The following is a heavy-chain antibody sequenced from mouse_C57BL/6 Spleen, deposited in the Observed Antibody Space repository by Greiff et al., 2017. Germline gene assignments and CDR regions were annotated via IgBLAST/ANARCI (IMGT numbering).Heavy chain of an antibody. D-gene: IGHD1-1*01. CDR1: GYTFTSYW. CDR3: ATGGSSPAWFAY. J-gene: IGHJ3*01. Sequence: QVQLKQPGAELVRPGSSVKLSCKASGYTFTSYWMDWVKQRPGQGLEWIGNIYPSDSETHYNQKFKDKATLTVDKSSSTAYMQLSSLTSEDSAVYYCATGGSSPAWFAYWGQGTLVTVSA. V-gene: IGHV1-61*01. CDR2: IYPSDSET.